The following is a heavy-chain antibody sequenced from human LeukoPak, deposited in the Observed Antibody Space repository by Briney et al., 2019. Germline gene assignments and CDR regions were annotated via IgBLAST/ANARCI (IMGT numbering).Heavy chain of an antibody. D-gene: IGHD5-18*01. CDR3: ARAHVDTAMVTWFDP. V-gene: IGHV1-18*01. J-gene: IGHJ5*02. CDR2: ISAYNGNT. CDR1: GYTFTSYG. Sequence: ASVKVSCKASGYTFTSYGISWVRQAPGQGLEWTGWISAYNGNTNYAQKLQGRVTMTTDTSTSTAYMELRSLRSDDTAVYYCARAHVDTAMVTWFDPWGQGTLVTVSS.